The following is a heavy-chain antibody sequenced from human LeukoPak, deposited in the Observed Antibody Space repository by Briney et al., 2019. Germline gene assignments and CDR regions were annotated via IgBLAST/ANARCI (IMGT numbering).Heavy chain of an antibody. V-gene: IGHV3-48*03. J-gene: IGHJ6*02. Sequence: GGSLRLSCAASGFTFSSYEMNWVRQAPGKGLEWVSYISSSGSTIYYADSVKGRFTISRDNAKNSLYLQMSSLRAEDTAVYYCARDRKSIAVAGSSYYYGMDVWGQGTTITVSS. CDR3: ARDRKSIAVAGSSYYYGMDV. CDR1: GFTFSSYE. CDR2: ISSSGSTI. D-gene: IGHD6-19*01.